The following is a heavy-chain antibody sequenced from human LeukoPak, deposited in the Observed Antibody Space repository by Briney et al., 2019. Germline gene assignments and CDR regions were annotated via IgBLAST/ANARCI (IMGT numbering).Heavy chain of an antibody. Sequence: SETLSLTCTVSGGSISSYYWSWIRQPPGKGVEWIGYIYYSGSTNYNPSLKSRVTISVDTSKKQFSLKLSPVTAADTAVDYCAREGTVTMSGDSDVFDIWGQGTMVTVSS. CDR1: GGSISSYY. J-gene: IGHJ3*02. CDR2: IYYSGST. CDR3: AREGTVTMSGDSDVFDI. V-gene: IGHV4-59*01. D-gene: IGHD4-17*01.